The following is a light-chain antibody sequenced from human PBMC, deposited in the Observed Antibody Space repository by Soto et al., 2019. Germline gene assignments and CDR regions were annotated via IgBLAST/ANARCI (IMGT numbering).Light chain of an antibody. CDR2: GAS. Sequence: EIVLTQSPGTLSLSPGEGATLSCRASQSISSSSLAWYQQKPGQAPRLLIYGASSRATGIPDRFSGSGSGTDFTLSISRLEPEDFAVYYCQQYRSSPPTFGQGTKVDIK. V-gene: IGKV3-20*01. CDR1: QSISSSS. CDR3: QQYRSSPPT. J-gene: IGKJ1*01.